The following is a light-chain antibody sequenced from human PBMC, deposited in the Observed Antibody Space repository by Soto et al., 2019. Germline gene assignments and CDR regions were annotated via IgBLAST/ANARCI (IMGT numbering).Light chain of an antibody. J-gene: IGKJ4*01. V-gene: IGKV3-15*01. CDR3: KHYNNWPPFT. CDR2: ETS. CDR1: QSVGTN. Sequence: EIVMTQSPATLSVSPGERATLSCRASQSVGTNLAWYQQSPGQAPRLLIYETSTRATGIPARFSGSGSGPEFTLTISSLHSEDSAVYYCKHYNNWPPFTFGGGTKVESK.